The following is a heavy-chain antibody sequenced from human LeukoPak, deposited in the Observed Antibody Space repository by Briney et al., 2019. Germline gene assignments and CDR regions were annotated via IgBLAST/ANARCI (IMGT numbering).Heavy chain of an antibody. CDR1: GFTVSSNY. V-gene: IGHV3-53*01. CDR3: AKECDYGNTSHMPCY. J-gene: IGHJ4*02. Sequence: PGGSLRLSCAASGFTVSSNYMSWVRQAPGKGLEWVSSISDGGWTAYTDSVKGRFFISRETATNTLYLQMNSLRVEDTAVYYCAKECDYGNTSHMPCYWGQGTLVTVSS. D-gene: IGHD4-17*01. CDR2: ISDGGWT.